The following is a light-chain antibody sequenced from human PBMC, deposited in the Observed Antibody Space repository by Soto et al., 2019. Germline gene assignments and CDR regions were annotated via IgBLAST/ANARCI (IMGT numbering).Light chain of an antibody. CDR2: GAS. Sequence: EIVMTQSPVTLSVSPGERATLSCRASQSVGTALAWYQQKPGQAPRLLIYGASTRATGIPARFSGGGSGTEFTLTISSLQSEDFAIYYCQQYTTWPLFGGGTKVEI. J-gene: IGKJ4*01. CDR1: QSVGTA. V-gene: IGKV3-15*01. CDR3: QQYTTWPL.